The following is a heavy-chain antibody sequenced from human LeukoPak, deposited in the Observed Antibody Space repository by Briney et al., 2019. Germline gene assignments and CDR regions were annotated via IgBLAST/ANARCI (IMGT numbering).Heavy chain of an antibody. D-gene: IGHD1-26*01. CDR2: IYYSGST. Sequence: PSETLSLTCTVSGGSISSYYWSWIRQPPGKGLEWIGYIYYSGSTNYNPSLKNRVTISVDTSKNQFCLKLSSVTAADTAVYYCARFTVGATYGNFDYWGQGTLVTVSS. CDR1: GGSISSYY. V-gene: IGHV4-59*01. CDR3: ARFTVGATYGNFDY. J-gene: IGHJ4*02.